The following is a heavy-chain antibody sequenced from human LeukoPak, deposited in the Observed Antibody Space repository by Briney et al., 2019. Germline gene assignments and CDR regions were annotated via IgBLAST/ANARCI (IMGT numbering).Heavy chain of an antibody. CDR1: GGSISSGSYY. J-gene: IGHJ6*03. CDR3: ARVFDSGSQAYFYYMDV. V-gene: IGHV4-61*10. D-gene: IGHD3-10*01. CDR2: IYYSGST. Sequence: SETLSLTCTVSGGSISSGSYYWSWIRQPAGKGLEWIGYIYYSGSTNYNPSLKSRVTMSVDTSKNQFSLKVSSVTAADAAVYYCARVFDSGSQAYFYYMDVWGKGTTVTISS.